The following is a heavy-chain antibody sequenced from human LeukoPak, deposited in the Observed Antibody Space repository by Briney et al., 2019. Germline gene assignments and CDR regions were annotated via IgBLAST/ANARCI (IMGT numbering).Heavy chain of an antibody. CDR1: GYTFTGHF. J-gene: IGHJ4*02. V-gene: IGHV1-2*02. Sequence: ASVKVSCKASGYTFTGHFIHWVRQAPGQGLEWMGWSNPNSGGTNYAQKFQGRVTMTRDTSISTAYMELSGVRSDDTAVYYCAREYSPYSGTYYVYWGQGTLVTVSS. CDR3: AREYSPYSGTYYVY. CDR2: SNPNSGGT. D-gene: IGHD1-26*01.